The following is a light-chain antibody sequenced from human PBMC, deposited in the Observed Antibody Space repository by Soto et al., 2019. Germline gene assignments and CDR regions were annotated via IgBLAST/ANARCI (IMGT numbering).Light chain of an antibody. CDR3: QAWDRNTSYV. Sequence: SYDLTQPPSVSVSPGQTASITCSGDKLGHKYACWYQPKPGQSPVLVVYQDTTRPSGIPERFSGSNPGNTATLTISGTPAVDEADYYCQAWDRNTSYVFGTGKKVTVL. CDR2: QDT. CDR1: KLGHKY. J-gene: IGLJ1*01. V-gene: IGLV3-1*01.